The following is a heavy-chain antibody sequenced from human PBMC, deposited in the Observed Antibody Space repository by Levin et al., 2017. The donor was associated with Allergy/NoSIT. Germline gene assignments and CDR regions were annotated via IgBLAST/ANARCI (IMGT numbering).Heavy chain of an antibody. J-gene: IGHJ3*02. Sequence: SETLSLTCTVSGGSISSYYWSWIRQPPGKGLEWIGYIYYSGSTNYNPSLKSRVTISVDTSKNQFSLKLSSVTAADTAVYYCAGGGYDSSYADAFDIWGQGTMVTVSS. V-gene: IGHV4-59*08. CDR3: AGGGYDSSYADAFDI. CDR1: GGSISSYY. CDR2: IYYSGST. D-gene: IGHD5-12*01.